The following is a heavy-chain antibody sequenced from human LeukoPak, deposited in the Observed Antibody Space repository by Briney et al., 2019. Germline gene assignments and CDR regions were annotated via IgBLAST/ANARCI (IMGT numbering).Heavy chain of an antibody. V-gene: IGHV3-33*01. CDR1: GYSFSFYD. J-gene: IGHJ4*02. Sequence: GGSLRHSCASSGYSFSFYDMHWVRPAPGAGLEWVARLVYDARSDYANSVKGRFSISRDDSKNTLFLDMSNLRVEDTALYYCARDLSAAFDFWGQGVLVTVSS. D-gene: IGHD6-19*01. CDR2: LVYDARSD. CDR3: ARDLSAAFDF.